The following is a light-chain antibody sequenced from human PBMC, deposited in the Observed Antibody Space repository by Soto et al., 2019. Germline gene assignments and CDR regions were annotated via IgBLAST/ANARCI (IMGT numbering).Light chain of an antibody. CDR2: KDN. CDR3: QAWDINTVV. V-gene: IGLV3-1*01. J-gene: IGLJ2*01. CDR1: KLGDKY. Sequence: SYELTQPPSVSVSPGQTASITCSGDKLGDKYACWYQQKTGQSPVLVIYKDNKQPSGIPERFSGSNSGNTATLTITGTQAMDEADYYCQAWDINTVVFGGGTQLTVL.